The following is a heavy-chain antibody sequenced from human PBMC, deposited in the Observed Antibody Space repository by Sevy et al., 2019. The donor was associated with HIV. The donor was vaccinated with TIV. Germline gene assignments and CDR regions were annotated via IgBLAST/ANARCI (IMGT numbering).Heavy chain of an antibody. CDR2: IWNEGSNK. J-gene: IGHJ4*02. CDR3: ARGGDFNDRSAKWYFDY. V-gene: IGHV3-33*01. CDR1: GFTFSNYG. D-gene: IGHD3-22*01. Sequence: GGSLRLSCAASGFTFSNYGMHWVRQAPGKGLEWVAVIWNEGSNKYYADSVKGRFTITRDNSKNTLYLQMNSLRVEDTGVYFCARGGDFNDRSAKWYFDYWGQGTLVTVSS.